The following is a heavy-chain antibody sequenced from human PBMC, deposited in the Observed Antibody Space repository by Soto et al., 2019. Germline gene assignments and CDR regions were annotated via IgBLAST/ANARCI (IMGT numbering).Heavy chain of an antibody. CDR1: GYIFTSYW. D-gene: IGHD2-2*02. CDR2: IDTSDCYT. V-gene: IGHV5-10-1*01. J-gene: IGHJ4*02. Sequence: PGESLNISCKGSGYIFTSYWINWVRQMPGKGLEWMGSIDTSDCYTNYSQSFHSNVITTAEKSTSTAYLQWSSLKAAENAMYYCARRYCSSTSCYSGFDYWGQGTLVTVSS. CDR3: ARRYCSSTSCYSGFDY.